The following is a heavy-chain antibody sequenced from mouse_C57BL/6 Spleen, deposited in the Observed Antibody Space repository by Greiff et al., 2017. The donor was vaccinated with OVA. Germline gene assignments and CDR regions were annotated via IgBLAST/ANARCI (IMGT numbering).Heavy chain of an antibody. CDR1: GYTFTDYE. Sequence: QVQLKQSGAELVRPGASVTLSCKASGYTFTDYEMHWVKQTPVHGLEWIGAIDPETGGTAYNQKFKGKAILTADKSSSTAYMELRSLTSEDSAVYYCTRRDSNYGYFDVWGTGTTVTVSS. CDR3: TRRDSNYGYFDV. CDR2: IDPETGGT. D-gene: IGHD2-5*01. J-gene: IGHJ1*03. V-gene: IGHV1-15*01.